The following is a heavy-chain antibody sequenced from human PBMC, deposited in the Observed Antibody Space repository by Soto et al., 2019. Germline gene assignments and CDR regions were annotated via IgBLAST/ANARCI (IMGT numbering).Heavy chain of an antibody. CDR3: AKGDSSASGL. Sequence: AVGSLRLSCAASGFTFSSYGMHWVRQAPGKGLEWVAVISYDGSNKYYADSVKGRFTISRDNSKNTLYLQMNSLRAEDTAVYYCAKGDSSASGLWGQGTLVTVSS. CDR1: GFTFSSYG. J-gene: IGHJ4*02. D-gene: IGHD6-19*01. V-gene: IGHV3-30*18. CDR2: ISYDGSNK.